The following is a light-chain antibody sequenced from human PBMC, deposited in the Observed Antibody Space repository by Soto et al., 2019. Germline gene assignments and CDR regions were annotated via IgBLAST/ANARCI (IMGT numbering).Light chain of an antibody. CDR2: DAS. Sequence: DIQMTQSPSTLSASVGDRVTITCRASQSISSWLAWYQRKPGKAPKLLIYDASSLESGVPSRFSGSGSGTEFTLTISSLQPDDFATYYCQQYNSYLWTFGQGTKVEIK. V-gene: IGKV1-5*01. J-gene: IGKJ1*01. CDR3: QQYNSYLWT. CDR1: QSISSW.